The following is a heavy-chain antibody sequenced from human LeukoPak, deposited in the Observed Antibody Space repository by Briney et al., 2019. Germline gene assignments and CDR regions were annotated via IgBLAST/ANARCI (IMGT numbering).Heavy chain of an antibody. Sequence: SETLSLTCTVSGGSVSSNGYFWNWIRQPPGKGLEWIGYIYNRGSTNYNPSLKSRVTISVDTSNNQFSLKLSSVTAADTAVYYCAREDCSGTSCSEYVWGQGTTVTVSS. D-gene: IGHD2-2*01. CDR3: AREDCSGTSCSEYV. J-gene: IGHJ6*02. CDR1: GGSVSSNGYF. V-gene: IGHV4-61*08. CDR2: IYNRGST.